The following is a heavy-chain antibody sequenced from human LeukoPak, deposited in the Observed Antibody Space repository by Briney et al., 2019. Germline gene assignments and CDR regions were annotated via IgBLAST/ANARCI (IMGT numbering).Heavy chain of an antibody. Sequence: PGGSLRLSCAASAFSLSDYWMNWVRQAPGKGLEWVASIKQDGSEKYYVDSVRGRFTISRDNAKNSLYLQMNTLRAEDTAVYYCVRLRRNSDRSYYYYYYDHWGQGILVTVSS. CDR1: AFSLSDYW. D-gene: IGHD3-22*01. J-gene: IGHJ4*02. CDR2: IKQDGSEK. V-gene: IGHV3-7*01. CDR3: VRLRRNSDRSYYYYYYDH.